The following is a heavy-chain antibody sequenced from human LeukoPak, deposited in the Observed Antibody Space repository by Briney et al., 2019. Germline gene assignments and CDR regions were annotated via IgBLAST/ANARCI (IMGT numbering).Heavy chain of an antibody. CDR1: GYTLTELS. V-gene: IGHV1-24*01. J-gene: IGHJ6*02. Sequence: GASVKVSCKVSGYTLTELSMHWVRQAPGKGLEWMGGLDREDSETNYAQRFQGRVTMTEDRSTDTAYMDLTNLRSEDTAVYYCARDRRTYDSSGLHYYGMDVWGQGTTVTVSS. D-gene: IGHD3-22*01. CDR2: LDREDSET. CDR3: ARDRRTYDSSGLHYYGMDV.